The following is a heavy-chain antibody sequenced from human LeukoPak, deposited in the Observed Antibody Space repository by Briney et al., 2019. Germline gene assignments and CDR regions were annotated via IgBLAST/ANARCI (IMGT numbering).Heavy chain of an antibody. J-gene: IGHJ5*02. D-gene: IGHD3-10*01. CDR2: IYYSGST. V-gene: IGHV4-59*01. Sequence: SETLSLTCTVSGGSISSYYWSWIRQPPGKGLEWIGYIYYSGSTNYNPSLKSRVTISVDTSKNQFSLKLSSVTAADTAVYYCAKDAILWFGELLTWGQGTLVTVSS. CDR3: AKDAILWFGELLT. CDR1: GGSISSYY.